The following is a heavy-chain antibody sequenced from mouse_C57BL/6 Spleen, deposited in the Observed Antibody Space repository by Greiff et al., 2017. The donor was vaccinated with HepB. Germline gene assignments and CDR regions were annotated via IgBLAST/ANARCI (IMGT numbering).Heavy chain of an antibody. D-gene: IGHD3-2*02. V-gene: IGHV14-1*01. Sequence: VQLQQSGAELVRPGASVKLSCTASGFNIKDYYMHWVKQRPEQGLEWIGRIDPEDGDTEYAPKFQGKATMTADTSSNTAYLQLSSLTSEYTAVYYCTTETAQATWFAYWGQGTLVTVSA. CDR3: TTETAQATWFAY. CDR2: IDPEDGDT. J-gene: IGHJ3*01. CDR1: GFNIKDYY.